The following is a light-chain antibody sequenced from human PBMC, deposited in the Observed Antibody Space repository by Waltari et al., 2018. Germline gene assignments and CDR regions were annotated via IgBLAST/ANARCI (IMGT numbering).Light chain of an antibody. CDR1: QSLLHSNGYIY. CDR2: LGA. J-gene: IGKJ1*01. V-gene: IGKV2-28*01. CDR3: MQALQTRT. Sequence: IVMTQSPLSLPVTPGEPASISCRSSQSLLHSNGYIYLDWYLQKPGQSPQLLVYLGANRASGVPDRFSGSGSGTDFTLKISRVEAEDVGVYYCMQALQTRTFGQGTNLEIK.